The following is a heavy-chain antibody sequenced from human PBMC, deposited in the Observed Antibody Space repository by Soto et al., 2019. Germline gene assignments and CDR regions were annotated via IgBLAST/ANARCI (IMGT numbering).Heavy chain of an antibody. CDR2: IYHSGST. CDR1: GGSISSSNW. V-gene: IGHV4-4*01. CDR3: ARDQDSGSYSYYYYGMDI. J-gene: IGHJ6*02. D-gene: IGHD3-10*01. Sequence: SETLSLTCAVSGGSISSSNWWSWVRQPPGKGLEWIGEIYHSGSTNYNPSLKSRVTISVDKSKNQFSLKLSSVTAADTAVYWCARDQDSGSYSYYYYGMDIRGQRTTVT.